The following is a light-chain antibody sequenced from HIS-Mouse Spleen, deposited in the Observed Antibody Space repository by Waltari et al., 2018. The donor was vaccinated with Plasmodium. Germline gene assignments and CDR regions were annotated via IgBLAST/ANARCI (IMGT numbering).Light chain of an antibody. V-gene: IGLV3-9*01. CDR2: RDS. CDR1: NIGSKN. J-gene: IGLJ3*02. CDR3: QVWDSSTV. Sequence: YELTQPLSVSVALGQTARITCGGNNIGSKNVHWYQQKPGQAPVLVIYRDSNRPSWIPERFAGSNSGNTATLTISRAQAGDEADYYCQVWDSSTVFGGGTKLTVL.